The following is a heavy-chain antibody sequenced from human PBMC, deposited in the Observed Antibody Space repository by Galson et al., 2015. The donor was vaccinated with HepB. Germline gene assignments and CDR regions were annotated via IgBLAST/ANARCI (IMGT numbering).Heavy chain of an antibody. V-gene: IGHV3-30*02. CDR1: GFTFSNYG. CDR3: AKDASNYYSHY. J-gene: IGHJ4*02. Sequence: SLRLSCAASGFTFSNYGMHWVRQAPGKELEWVAFIGYDGSKKYYADSVKGRFTISRDNSKNTLYLQMNSLRAEDTAVYYCAKDASNYYSHYWAQGTLVTISS. CDR2: IGYDGSKK. D-gene: IGHD4-11*01.